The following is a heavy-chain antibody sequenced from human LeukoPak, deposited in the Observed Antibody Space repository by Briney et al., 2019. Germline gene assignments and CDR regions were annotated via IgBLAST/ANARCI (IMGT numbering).Heavy chain of an antibody. V-gene: IGHV3-23*01. CDR3: AKQPYNYYYLDV. Sequence: GGSLRLSCAISGLASYDYAMTWVRQAPGKGLEWVSTIVGDSSKTYYAASVRGRFTISRDNSNYVLFLHMNSLRAEDTAIYYCAKQPYNYYYLDVWGKGTTVTISS. J-gene: IGHJ6*03. CDR1: GLASYDYA. D-gene: IGHD1-14*01. CDR2: IVGDSSKT.